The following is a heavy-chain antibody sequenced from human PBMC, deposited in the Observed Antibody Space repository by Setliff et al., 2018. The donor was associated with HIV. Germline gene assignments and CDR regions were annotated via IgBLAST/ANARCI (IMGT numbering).Heavy chain of an antibody. Sequence: PSETLSLTCAVSGGSLSDYYWSWIRQPPGKGLEWIGEISRSGSTNDNPSLTSRVTMSMDTSKKQFSLKLRFVTAADTAVYYCARWGGPGLQLVPFDYWGQGTLVTVSS. J-gene: IGHJ4*02. V-gene: IGHV4-34*01. CDR2: ISRSGST. CDR1: GGSLSDYY. D-gene: IGHD6-13*01. CDR3: ARWGGPGLQLVPFDY.